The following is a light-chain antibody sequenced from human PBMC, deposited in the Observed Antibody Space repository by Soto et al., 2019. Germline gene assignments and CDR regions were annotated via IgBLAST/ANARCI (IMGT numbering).Light chain of an antibody. CDR1: QFVSSN. CDR3: QQYGSSPRT. V-gene: IGKV3-20*01. J-gene: IGKJ1*01. Sequence: EIVMTQSPATLSVSPGEGVALSCRASQFVSSNLAWYQQKPGQAPRLLIYGASTRATGIPARFSGSGSGTDFTLTISRLEPEDFAVYYCQQYGSSPRTFGQGTKVDIK. CDR2: GAS.